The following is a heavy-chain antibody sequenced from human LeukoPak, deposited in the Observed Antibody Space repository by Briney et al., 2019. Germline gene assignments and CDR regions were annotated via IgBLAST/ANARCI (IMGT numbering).Heavy chain of an antibody. J-gene: IGHJ4*02. CDR1: GFTFSSFT. CDR3: TTRLRNHFDY. D-gene: IGHD5-12*01. Sequence: SGGSLRLSCATSGFTFSSFTMNWVRQAPGKGLEWDSTISDGSRDTHYAGSVKGRFTISRDDSHNIVYLQMDSLRAEDTALYYCTTRLRNHFDYWGQGTQVTVSS. V-gene: IGHV3-23*01. CDR2: ISDGSRDT.